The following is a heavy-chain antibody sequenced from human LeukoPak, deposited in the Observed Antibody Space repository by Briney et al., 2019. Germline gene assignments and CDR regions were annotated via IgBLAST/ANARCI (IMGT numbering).Heavy chain of an antibody. CDR2: IQYSGNT. J-gene: IGHJ4*02. CDR1: GDSFSSGIYY. CDR3: ARVAVAGTGGLY. V-gene: IGHV4-30-4*01. Sequence: PSQTLSLTCTVSGDSFSSGIYYWSWIRQHPGKGLEWIGYIQYSGNTYYNPSLRSRVTISVDTSKNQFSLKLSSVTAADTAVYYCARVAVAGTGGLYWGQGTLVTASS. D-gene: IGHD6-19*01.